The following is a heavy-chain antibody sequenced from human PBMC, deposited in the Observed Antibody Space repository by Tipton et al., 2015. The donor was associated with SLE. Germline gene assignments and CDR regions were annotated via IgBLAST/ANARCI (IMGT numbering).Heavy chain of an antibody. V-gene: IGHV3-33*08. D-gene: IGHD2-21*01. Sequence: SLRLSCAASGFTVGSNYMNWVRQAPGKGLEWVAVIWYDGSNKYYADSVKGRFTISRDNSKNTLYLQMNSLRAEDTAVYYCARDTPCGDECFTNFDYWGQGILVTVSS. CDR3: ARDTPCGDECFTNFDY. CDR2: IWYDGSNK. J-gene: IGHJ4*02. CDR1: GFTVGSNY.